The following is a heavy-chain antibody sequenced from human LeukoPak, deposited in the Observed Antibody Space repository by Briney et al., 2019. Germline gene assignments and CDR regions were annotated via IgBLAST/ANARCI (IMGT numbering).Heavy chain of an antibody. CDR1: GFTFSSYG. CDR3: ARDGNYYDSSGTAFDI. J-gene: IGHJ3*02. CDR2: IWYDGSNK. Sequence: SGGSLRLSCAASGFTFSSYGMHWVRQAPGKGREWGAVIWYDGSNKYYADSVKGRFTISRDNSKNTLYLQMNSLRAEDTAVYYCARDGNYYDSSGTAFDIWGQGTMVTVSS. D-gene: IGHD3-22*01. V-gene: IGHV3-33*01.